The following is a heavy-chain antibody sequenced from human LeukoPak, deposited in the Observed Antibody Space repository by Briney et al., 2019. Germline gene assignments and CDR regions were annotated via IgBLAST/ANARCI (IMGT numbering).Heavy chain of an antibody. J-gene: IGHJ6*03. V-gene: IGHV4-4*07. CDR3: ARGDVCSSTSCYRAGGMDV. CDR1: GGSLSSYY. CDR2: IYTSGST. D-gene: IGHD2-2*02. Sequence: SETLSLTCTVSGGSLSSYYWSWIRQPAGKGLEWIGRIYTSGSTNYNPSLKSRVTMSVDTSKNQFSLKLSSVTAADTAVYYCARGDVCSSTSCYRAGGMDVWGKGTTVTVSS.